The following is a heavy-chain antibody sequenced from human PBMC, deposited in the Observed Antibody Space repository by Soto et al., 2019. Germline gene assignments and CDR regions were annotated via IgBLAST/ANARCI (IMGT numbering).Heavy chain of an antibody. CDR1: GFTFSSYG. V-gene: IGHV3-33*01. CDR3: ARGYSGYREYYFDY. J-gene: IGHJ4*02. Sequence: VQLVESGGGVVQPGRSLRLSCAASGFTFSSYGMHWVRQAPGKGLEWVAVIWYDGSNKYYADSVKGRFTISRDNSKNTLYLQMNSLRAEDTAVYYCARGYSGYREYYFDYWGQGTLVTVSS. CDR2: IWYDGSNK. D-gene: IGHD5-12*01.